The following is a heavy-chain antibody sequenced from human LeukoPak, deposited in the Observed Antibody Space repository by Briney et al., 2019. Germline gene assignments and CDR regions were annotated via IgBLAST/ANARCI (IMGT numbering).Heavy chain of an antibody. D-gene: IGHD6-19*01. J-gene: IGHJ6*02. V-gene: IGHV1-69*04. CDR1: GGTFSSYA. Sequence: SVKVSCKASGGTFSSYAISWERQAPGQGLEWMGRIIPILGIANYAQKFQGRVTITADKSTSTAYMELSSLRSEDTAVYYCARGLTVGGWYDYYGMDVWGQGTTVTVSS. CDR2: IIPILGIA. CDR3: ARGLTVGGWYDYYGMDV.